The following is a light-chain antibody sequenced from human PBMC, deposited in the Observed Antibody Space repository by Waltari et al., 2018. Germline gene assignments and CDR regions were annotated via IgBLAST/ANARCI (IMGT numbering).Light chain of an antibody. J-gene: IGKJ2*01. CDR1: QSISRF. V-gene: IGKV3-11*01. CDR3: QQRSNWPPYT. CDR2: DAS. Sequence: EIVVTQSPATLSVSPGERATLSCKASQSISRFLNWYQHKPGQPPRLVIYDASNRPSGIPARFSGSGSGTDFTLIINSLEPEDSAVYYCQQRSNWPPYTFGQGTKLEI.